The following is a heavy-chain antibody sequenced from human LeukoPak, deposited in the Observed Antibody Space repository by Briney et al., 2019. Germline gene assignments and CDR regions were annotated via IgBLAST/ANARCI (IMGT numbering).Heavy chain of an antibody. CDR3: ARIRGGFLEWSNWFDP. CDR1: GGSISSYC. D-gene: IGHD3-3*01. CDR2: IYTSGST. V-gene: IGHV4-4*07. Sequence: SETLSLTCTVSGGSISSYCWSWIRQPAGKGLEWIGRIYTSGSTNYNPSLKSRVTMSVDTSKKQFSLKLSSVTAADTAVYYCARIRGGFLEWSNWFDPWGQGTLVTVSS. J-gene: IGHJ5*02.